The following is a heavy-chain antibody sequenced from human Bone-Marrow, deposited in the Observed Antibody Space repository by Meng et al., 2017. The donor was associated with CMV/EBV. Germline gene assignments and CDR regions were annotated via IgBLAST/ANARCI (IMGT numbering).Heavy chain of an antibody. CDR1: GFTFSSYG. V-gene: IGHV3-30*02. D-gene: IGHD6-13*01. CDR2: IRFDGSNK. CDR3: AKDRGLYSSSLNWFDP. Sequence: GGSRRLSCAASGFTFSSYGMHWVRQAPDKGLEWVAFIRFDGSNKYYADSVKGRFTISRDNSKNTLYLQMNSLRAEDTAVYYCAKDRGLYSSSLNWFDPWGQGSLVTVSS. J-gene: IGHJ5*02.